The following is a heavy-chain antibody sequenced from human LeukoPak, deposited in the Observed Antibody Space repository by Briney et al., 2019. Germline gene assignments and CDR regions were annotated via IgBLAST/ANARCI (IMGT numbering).Heavy chain of an antibody. V-gene: IGHV3-21*01. D-gene: IGHD4-17*01. CDR3: ARSSTTVTALDCDY. CDR1: GFTFSSYA. J-gene: IGHJ4*02. Sequence: GGSLRLSCAASGFTFSSYAMSWVRQAPGKGLEWVSSISSSSSYIYYADSVKGRFTISRDNAKNSLYLQMNSLRAEDTAVYYCARSSTTVTALDCDYWGQGTLVTVSS. CDR2: ISSSSSYI.